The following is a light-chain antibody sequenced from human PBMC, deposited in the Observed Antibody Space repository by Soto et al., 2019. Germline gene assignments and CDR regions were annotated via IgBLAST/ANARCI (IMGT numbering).Light chain of an antibody. Sequence: QSVLTQPPSASEAPGQRVTISCSGGSSNIGSNTVNWYQQLPGTAPKLLIYNNNRRPSGVPDRFSGSRSGTSASLAISGLQSEDEAEYYCAAWDDSLNAWLFGGGTKLTVL. CDR3: AAWDDSLNAWL. V-gene: IGLV1-44*01. CDR1: SSNIGSNT. J-gene: IGLJ3*02. CDR2: NNN.